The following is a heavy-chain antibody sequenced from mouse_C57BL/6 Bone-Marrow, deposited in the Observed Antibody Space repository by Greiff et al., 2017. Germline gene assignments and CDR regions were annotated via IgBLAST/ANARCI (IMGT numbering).Heavy chain of an antibody. CDR1: GYAFSSSC. CDR2: IYPGDGDT. CDR3: ARWLLAWCAD. J-gene: IGHJ3*01. Sequence: QVQLQQSGPELVKPGASVKISCKASGYAFSSSCMNWVKQRPGQGLEWIGRIYPGDGDTNYNGKFKGKATLTADKSSSTAYMQLSSLTSEDSAVYFCARWLLAWCADWGQGTLVTVSA. D-gene: IGHD2-3*01. V-gene: IGHV1-82*01.